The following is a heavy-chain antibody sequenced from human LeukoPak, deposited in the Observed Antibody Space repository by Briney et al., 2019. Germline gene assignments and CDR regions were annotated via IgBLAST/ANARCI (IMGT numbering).Heavy chain of an antibody. J-gene: IGHJ5*02. D-gene: IGHD5-18*01. CDR1: GYTFTSYG. CDR2: IIPIFGTA. Sequence: ASVKVSCKASGYTFTSYGISWVRQAPGQGLEWMGGIIPIFGTANYAQKFQGRVTITADESTSTAYMELSSLRSEDTAVYYCARGVYEASLRGYSYGWLDPWGQGTLVTVSS. CDR3: ARGVYEASLRGYSYGWLDP. V-gene: IGHV1-69*13.